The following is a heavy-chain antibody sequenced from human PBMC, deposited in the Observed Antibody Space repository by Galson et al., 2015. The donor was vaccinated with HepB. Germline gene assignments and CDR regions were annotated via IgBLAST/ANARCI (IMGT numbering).Heavy chain of an antibody. V-gene: IGHV3-23*01. D-gene: IGHD2/OR15-2a*01. CDR2: ITGNGSTS. J-gene: IGHJ4*02. CDR1: GFAFSSHA. CDR3: AKISFLSSNFDS. Sequence: SLRLSCAASGFAFSSHAMGWVRRAPEKGLEWVSSITGNGSTSFYADSVRGRFTLSKDNSQNTLFLQMNSLRAEDTALYYCAKISFLSSNFDSWGQGTLVTVSP.